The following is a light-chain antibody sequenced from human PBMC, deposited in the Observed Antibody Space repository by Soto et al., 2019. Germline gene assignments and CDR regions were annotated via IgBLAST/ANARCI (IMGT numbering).Light chain of an antibody. V-gene: IGKV1-33*01. CDR1: QSIGDS. J-gene: IGKJ5*01. CDR2: DAS. Sequence: DIQMTQSPSTLSASVGDRVTITCRASQSIGDSLAWYQQKPGKAPKLLIYDASNLETGVPSRFSGSGSGTDFTFTISSLQPEDIATYYCQQYDNLPITFGQGTRLEIK. CDR3: QQYDNLPIT.